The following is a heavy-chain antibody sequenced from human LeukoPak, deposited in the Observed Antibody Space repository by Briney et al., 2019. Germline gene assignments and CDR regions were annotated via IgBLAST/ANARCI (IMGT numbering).Heavy chain of an antibody. CDR3: ARVYYNSLGYAFDV. V-gene: IGHV3-11*04. CDR1: GFIFSDYY. D-gene: IGHD3-22*01. CDR2: ISGSRSTT. Sequence: GGSLRLSCEASGFIFSDYYMGWIRQAPGEGLEWVSYISGSRSTTYYADSVKGRFTISRDNAKNSLYLQMGSLRAEDTALYYCARVYYNSLGYAFDVWGQGTMVSVTS. J-gene: IGHJ3*01.